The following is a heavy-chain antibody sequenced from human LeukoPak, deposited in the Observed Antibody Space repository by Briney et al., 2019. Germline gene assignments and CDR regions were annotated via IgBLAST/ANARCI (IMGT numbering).Heavy chain of an antibody. CDR1: GGSFNNLA. D-gene: IGHD3-22*01. J-gene: IGHJ6*03. CDR3: TMNYYYDTDV. V-gene: IGHV1-69*13. Sequence: ASVKVSCKSSGGSFNNLAISWVRQAPGQGLEWLGGIIPSFITAHYSHKFQGRVTITADESTGTAYIHLTSLKSDGTAVYYCTMNYYYDTDVWGNGTTVTVSS. CDR2: IIPSFITA.